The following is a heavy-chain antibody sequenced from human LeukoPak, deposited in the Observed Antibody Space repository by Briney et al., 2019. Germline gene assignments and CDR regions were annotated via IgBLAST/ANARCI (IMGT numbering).Heavy chain of an antibody. V-gene: IGHV5-51*01. D-gene: IGHD3-10*01. Sequence: GESLKISCKGSEYTFTSYWIGWVRQVPGKGLEWMGIIYPGDSETRYSPSFQGQVTMSVDKSISTAYLQWSSLKASDSAMYYCARQLGYGSGLYYFDYWGQGTLVTVSS. CDR2: IYPGDSET. CDR1: EYTFTSYW. J-gene: IGHJ4*02. CDR3: ARQLGYGSGLYYFDY.